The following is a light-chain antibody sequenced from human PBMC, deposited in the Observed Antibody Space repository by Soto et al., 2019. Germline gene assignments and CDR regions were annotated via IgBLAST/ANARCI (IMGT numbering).Light chain of an antibody. CDR2: AAS. Sequence: DIQMTQSPSSLSVSVGDRVTITCRASQDIGSSLGWFQQKPGKAPKSLIYAASTLQVGVPSRFSSSGSGTDFILTISSLQPEDFATYYCQQYNNYPRTFGQGTKVEIK. J-gene: IGKJ1*01. CDR1: QDIGSS. CDR3: QQYNNYPRT. V-gene: IGKV1-16*01.